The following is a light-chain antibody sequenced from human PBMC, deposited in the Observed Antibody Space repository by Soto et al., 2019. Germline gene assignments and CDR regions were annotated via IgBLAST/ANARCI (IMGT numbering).Light chain of an antibody. V-gene: IGLV1-47*02. J-gene: IGLJ3*02. Sequence: QSVLTHPPSASGTPGQRVIISCSGRSSNIGSNYVYWFQHLPGTAPKLLIYANDQRPSGVPDRFSGSKSGTSASLAISGLRSEDEADYYCAAWDDSLGGSWVFGGGTKLTVL. CDR1: SSNIGSNY. CDR2: AND. CDR3: AAWDDSLGGSWV.